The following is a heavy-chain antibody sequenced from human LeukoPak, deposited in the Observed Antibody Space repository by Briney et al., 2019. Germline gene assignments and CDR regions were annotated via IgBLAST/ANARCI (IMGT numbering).Heavy chain of an antibody. V-gene: IGHV4-31*03. Sequence: SQTLSLTCTVSGGSVNSGGYYWTWIRRHPGKGLEWLGYIYYSGRTYYNPSLKSRITISLDTSKNQSSLNLTSVSAADTAFYFCARSSDYGDYDWGQGTLITVSS. J-gene: IGHJ4*02. CDR2: IYYSGRT. CDR1: GGSVNSGGYY. D-gene: IGHD4-17*01. CDR3: ARSSDYGDYD.